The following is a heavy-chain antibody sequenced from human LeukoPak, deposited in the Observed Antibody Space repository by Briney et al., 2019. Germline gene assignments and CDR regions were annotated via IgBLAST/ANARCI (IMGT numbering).Heavy chain of an antibody. CDR1: GGSISSGSYY. CDR2: IYTSGST. D-gene: IGHD1-26*01. CDR3: ARDWYSGSYSGGYFDY. V-gene: IGHV4-61*02. J-gene: IGHJ4*02. Sequence: PSETLSLTCTVSGGSISSGSYYWSWIRQPAGKGLEWIGRIYTSGSTNYNPSLKSRVTISLDTSKNQFSLKLSSVTAADTAVYYCARDWYSGSYSGGYFDYWAQGTLVTVSS.